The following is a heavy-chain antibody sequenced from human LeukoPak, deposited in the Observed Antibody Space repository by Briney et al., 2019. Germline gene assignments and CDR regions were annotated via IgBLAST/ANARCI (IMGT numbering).Heavy chain of an antibody. Sequence: SDTQSLTCAVAGYSISSGYYWGSIRQPPGNGLDGIGSIYQRGNTYCNPSLKSRPTISGDTSKNHFSQELLSVTAAHTAVYFCARDWHGYSSSWYGGTQIDLWGQGPVVSVS. V-gene: IGHV4-38-2*02. D-gene: IGHD6-13*01. CDR3: ARDWHGYSSSWYGGTQIDL. CDR2: IYQRGNT. CDR1: GYSISSGYY. J-gene: IGHJ1*01.